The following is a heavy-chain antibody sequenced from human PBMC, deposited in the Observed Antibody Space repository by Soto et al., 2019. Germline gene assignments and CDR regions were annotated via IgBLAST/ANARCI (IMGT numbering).Heavy chain of an antibody. D-gene: IGHD3-22*01. CDR3: AHSGCRYYASSGYYCQEYFQH. CDR2: IYWDDDK. CDR1: GFSLSTSGVG. Sequence: QITLKESGPTLVKPTQTLTLTCTFSGFSLSTSGVGVGWIRQPPGKALEWLALIYWDDDKRYSPSLKSRLTIPKAPSKHQVVLTMTNMDPVDTATYYCAHSGCRYYASSGYYCQEYFQHWGQGTLVTVSS. J-gene: IGHJ1*01. V-gene: IGHV2-5*02.